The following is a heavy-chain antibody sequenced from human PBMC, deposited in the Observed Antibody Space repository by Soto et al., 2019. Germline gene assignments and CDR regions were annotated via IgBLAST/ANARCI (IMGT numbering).Heavy chain of an antibody. CDR2: ISYDGSNK. CDR1: GFTFSSYA. CDR3: AREPPRIPVVATEHDY. D-gene: IGHD1-26*01. V-gene: IGHV3-30-3*01. Sequence: QVQLVESGGGVVQPGRSLRLSCAASGFTFSSYAMHWVRQAPGKGLEWVAVISYDGSNKYYADSVKGRFTIARDNSKHTLYLQMNSRRAEDTAVYYRAREPPRIPVVATEHDYCGQGTLVTVSS. J-gene: IGHJ4*02.